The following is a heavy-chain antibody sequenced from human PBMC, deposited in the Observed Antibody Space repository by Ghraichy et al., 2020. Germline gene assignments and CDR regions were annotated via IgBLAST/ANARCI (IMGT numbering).Heavy chain of an antibody. J-gene: IGHJ4*02. CDR3: ARWGRQQLVGIDY. CDR1: GGSFSGYY. Sequence: SETLSLTCAVYGGSFSGYYWSWIRQPPGKGLEWIGEINHSGSTNYNPSLKSRVTISVDTSKNQFSLKLSSVTAADTAVYYCARWGRQQLVGIDYWGQGTLVTVSS. CDR2: INHSGST. D-gene: IGHD6-13*01. V-gene: IGHV4-34*01.